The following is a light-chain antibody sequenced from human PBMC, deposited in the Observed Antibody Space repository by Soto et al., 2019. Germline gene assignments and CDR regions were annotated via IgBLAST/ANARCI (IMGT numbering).Light chain of an antibody. CDR2: DVS. CDR3: SSYTIRSTLV. Sequence: QSALTQPASVSGSPGQSITISCTGTSSDVGGYNYVSWYQHHPGKAPKLMIYDVSNRPSGVSNRFSGSKSGNTASLNISGLQAEDEADYYCSSYTIRSTLVFGAGTKLTVL. CDR1: SSDVGGYNY. J-gene: IGLJ2*01. V-gene: IGLV2-14*03.